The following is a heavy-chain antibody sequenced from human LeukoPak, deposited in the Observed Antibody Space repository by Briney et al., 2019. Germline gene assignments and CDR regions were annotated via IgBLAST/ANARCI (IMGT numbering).Heavy chain of an antibody. CDR1: GGSISSYY. CDR3: ARADPYYDSSGYFDY. Sequence: SETLSLTCTVSGGSISSYYWSWIRQPPGKGLEWIGYIYYSGSTNYNPSLKSRVTISVDTSKNQFSLKLSSVTAADTAVYYCARADPYYDSSGYFDYWGQGTLVTVSS. V-gene: IGHV4-59*01. J-gene: IGHJ4*02. CDR2: IYYSGST. D-gene: IGHD3-22*01.